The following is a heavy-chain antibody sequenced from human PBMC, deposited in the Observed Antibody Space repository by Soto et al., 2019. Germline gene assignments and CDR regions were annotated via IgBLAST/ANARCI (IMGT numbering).Heavy chain of an antibody. CDR3: AKVSGYCSGGSCYRYYYMDV. J-gene: IGHJ6*03. D-gene: IGHD2-15*01. Sequence: EVQLLESGGGLVQPGGSLRLSCAASGFTFSSYAMSWVRQAPGKGLEWVSAISGSGGSTYYADSVKGRFTISRDNSKNTLYLQMNSRRAEDTAVYYCAKVSGYCSGGSCYRYYYMDVWGKGTTVTVSS. CDR1: GFTFSSYA. V-gene: IGHV3-23*01. CDR2: ISGSGGST.